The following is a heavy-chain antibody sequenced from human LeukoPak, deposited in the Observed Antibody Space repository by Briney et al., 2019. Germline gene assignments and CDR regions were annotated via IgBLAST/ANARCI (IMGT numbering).Heavy chain of an antibody. CDR3: ESLRGRTANFDH. Sequence: PGGSLRLSCAASGFTFSNSWMHWVRQVPGKGLVWVSRINSDGSTTNYADSVKGRFTISRDNAESTMYLQMTSLRVEDTAVSNCESLRGRTANFDHWGKGTLVTVSS. J-gene: IGHJ4*02. V-gene: IGHV3-74*01. CDR1: GFTFSNSW. D-gene: IGHD1-1*01. CDR2: INSDGSTT.